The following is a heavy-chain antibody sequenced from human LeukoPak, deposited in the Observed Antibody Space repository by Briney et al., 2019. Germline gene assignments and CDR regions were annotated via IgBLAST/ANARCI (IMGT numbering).Heavy chain of an antibody. Sequence: GGALRLSCADPGFTFCDYSMSSVRQAPGKGLEWVSSISRRSRHVYYAGSVKGRFTISRDDARNSLYLQMNSLRAEDMAVYFCVRDLLGSGSTTAYLYHWGQGTLVTVSS. CDR2: ISRRSRHV. D-gene: IGHD3-10*01. V-gene: IGHV3-21*01. CDR1: GFTFCDYS. CDR3: VRDLLGSGSTTAYLYH. J-gene: IGHJ1*01.